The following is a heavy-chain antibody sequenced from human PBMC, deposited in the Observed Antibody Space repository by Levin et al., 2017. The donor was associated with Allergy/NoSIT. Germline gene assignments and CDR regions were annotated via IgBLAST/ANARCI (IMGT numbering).Heavy chain of an antibody. Sequence: SSETLSLTCAISGDSVSSNSAAWNWLRQSPSRGLEWLGRTYYRSKWYNDYAVSVKSRITINPDTSKNQFSLQLNSVTPEDTAVYYCASQLTGGLWYCDRWGRGTLVTVSA. D-gene: IGHD7-27*01. CDR3: ASQLTGGLWYCDR. CDR2: TYYRSKWYN. J-gene: IGHJ2*01. CDR1: GDSVSSNSAA. V-gene: IGHV6-1*01.